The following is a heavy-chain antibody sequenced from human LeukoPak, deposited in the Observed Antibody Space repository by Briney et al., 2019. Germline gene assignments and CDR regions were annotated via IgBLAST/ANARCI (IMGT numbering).Heavy chain of an antibody. D-gene: IGHD6-13*01. J-gene: IGHJ4*02. Sequence: MSSETLSLTCTVSGGSISSYYWSWIRQPPGKGQEWIGYIYYSGSTNYNPSLKSRVTISVDTSKNQFSLKLSSVTAADTAVYYCARGSSWYFDYWGQGTLVTVSS. V-gene: IGHV4-59*01. CDR1: GGSISSYY. CDR2: IYYSGST. CDR3: ARGSSWYFDY.